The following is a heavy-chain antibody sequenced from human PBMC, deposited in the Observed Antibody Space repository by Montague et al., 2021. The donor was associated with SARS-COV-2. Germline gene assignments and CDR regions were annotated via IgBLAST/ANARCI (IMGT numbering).Heavy chain of an antibody. CDR2: FYYAGST. CDR1: GGSVSRISSH. CDR3: ARLYGSSFDY. D-gene: IGHD4-17*01. J-gene: IGHJ4*02. V-gene: IGHV4-39*01. Sequence: SETLSLTCTVSGGSVSRISSHWGWIRQPPGKGLEYIGSFYYAGSTQYNPSLKGRVTISVDTSNDQFSLKMNSVTAADTAVYFCARLYGSSFDYWGQGTLVTVSS.